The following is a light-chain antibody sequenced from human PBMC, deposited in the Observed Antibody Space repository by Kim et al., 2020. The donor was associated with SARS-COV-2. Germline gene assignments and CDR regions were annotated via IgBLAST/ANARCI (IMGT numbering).Light chain of an antibody. Sequence: SYELTQPPSLSVSPGQTARITCSGDTLPEKQTYWYQQKSGQAPLLVIYKDNERPSRIPGRFSGSSSGTTVTLTISGVQAEDDADYYCQSADGSGTYVFGT. CDR1: TLPEKQ. CDR2: KDN. J-gene: IGLJ1*01. V-gene: IGLV3-25*03. CDR3: QSADGSGTYV.